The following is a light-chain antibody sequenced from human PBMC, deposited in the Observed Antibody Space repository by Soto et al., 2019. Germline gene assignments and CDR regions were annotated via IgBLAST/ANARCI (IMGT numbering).Light chain of an antibody. CDR3: QQFDNSPLT. J-gene: IGKJ4*01. V-gene: IGKV1-33*01. Sequence: DIQMTQSPSSLSASVGDRVTITCQASQDISNYLNWYQLKPGKAPKLLIYDASNLETGVPSRFSGSGSGTDFTFTISSLQPEDIATYYWQQFDNSPLTFGGGTKVEIK. CDR1: QDISNY. CDR2: DAS.